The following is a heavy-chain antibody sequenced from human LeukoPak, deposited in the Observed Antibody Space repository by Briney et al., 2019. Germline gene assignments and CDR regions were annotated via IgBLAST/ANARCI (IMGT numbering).Heavy chain of an antibody. CDR1: GGSISGYY. J-gene: IGHJ4*02. Sequence: SETLSLTCTVSGGSISGYYWSWIRQPPGKGLECIAYIYYSGSTNYNPSLKSRVTISVDTSRNQFSLKLTSVTAADTAVYYCAKGDREEVAGGTGFDYWGQGTLVTVSS. D-gene: IGHD6-13*01. CDR3: AKGDREEVAGGTGFDY. V-gene: IGHV4-59*08. CDR2: IYYSGST.